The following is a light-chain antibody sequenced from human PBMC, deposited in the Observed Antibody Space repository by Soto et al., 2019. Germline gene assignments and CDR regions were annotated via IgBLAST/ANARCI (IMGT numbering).Light chain of an antibody. V-gene: IGLV2-11*01. CDR3: CSYVGSYILYV. CDR1: SSDVGGYNY. CDR2: DVS. J-gene: IGLJ1*01. Sequence: QSALTQPRSVSGSPGQSVTISCTGTSSDVGGYNYVSWYQQHPGKAPKVMIYDVSKRPSGVPDRFSGSKSGNTASLIISGLQAEDEADYYCCSYVGSYILYVFGTGTKLTVL.